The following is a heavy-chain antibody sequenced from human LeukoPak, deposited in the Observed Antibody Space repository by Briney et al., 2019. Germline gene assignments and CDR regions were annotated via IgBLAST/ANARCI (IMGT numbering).Heavy chain of an antibody. V-gene: IGHV4-34*01. Sequence: SETLSLTCAVYGGSFSGYYWSWIRQPPGKGLEWIGEINHSGSTNYNPSLKSRVTISVDTSKNQFSLKLSSVTAVDTAVYYCARVYYDAFDIWGQGTMVTVSS. CDR2: INHSGST. J-gene: IGHJ3*02. CDR3: ARVYYDAFDI. CDR1: GGSFSGYY. D-gene: IGHD3-10*01.